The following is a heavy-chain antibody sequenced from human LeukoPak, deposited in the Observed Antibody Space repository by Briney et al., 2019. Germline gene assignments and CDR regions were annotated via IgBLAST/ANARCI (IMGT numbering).Heavy chain of an antibody. CDR3: ASDDYGDYVL. J-gene: IGHJ4*02. V-gene: IGHV5-51*01. D-gene: IGHD4-17*01. CDR1: GYNATIYW. CDR2: IYPGDSDT. Sequence: GESLKISCKASGYNATIYWIGWVRQMPGKGLEWVGIIYPGDSDTRYSPSFQGLVTISADKSISTAYLQWSSLKASDTAMYYCASDDYGDYVLWGQGTLVTVSS.